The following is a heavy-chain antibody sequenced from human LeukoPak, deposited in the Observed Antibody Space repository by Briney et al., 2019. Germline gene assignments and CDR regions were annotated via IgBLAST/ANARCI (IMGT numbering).Heavy chain of an antibody. Sequence: ASVKVSCKASGYTFTSYGISWVRQAPGQGLEWMGWISAYNGNTNYAQKFQGRVTMTEDTSTDTAYMELSSLRSEDTAVYYCATADYDFWSGYSRPFIYWGQGTLVTVSS. J-gene: IGHJ4*02. CDR3: ATADYDFWSGYSRPFIY. D-gene: IGHD3-3*01. CDR2: ISAYNGNT. V-gene: IGHV1-18*01. CDR1: GYTFTSYG.